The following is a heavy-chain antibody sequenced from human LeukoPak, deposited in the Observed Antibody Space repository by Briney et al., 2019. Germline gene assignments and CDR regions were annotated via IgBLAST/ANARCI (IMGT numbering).Heavy chain of an antibody. CDR2: IHYSGST. CDR1: GGSISSSSYY. D-gene: IGHD1-26*01. V-gene: IGHV4-39*01. Sequence: SSETLSLTCTVSGGSISSSSYYWAWIRQPPGKGLEWIGSIHYSGSTYYNPSLKSRVTVSGDTSKNQFSLKPSSLTAADTAVYYCARHPMGATIDYWGQGTLVTVSS. J-gene: IGHJ4*02. CDR3: ARHPMGATIDY.